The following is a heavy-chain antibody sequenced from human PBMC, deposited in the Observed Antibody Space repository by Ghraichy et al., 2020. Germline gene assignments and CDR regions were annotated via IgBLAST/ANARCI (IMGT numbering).Heavy chain of an antibody. Sequence: GGSLRLSCAASGFSFSTSAMSWVRQAPGKGLEWVSAISGSGGSTYYADSVKGRFTISRDNSKNTLYLQMNSLRAEDTAVYYCAQVGSSGWYVRGFDYWGQGTLVTVSS. CDR2: ISGSGGST. J-gene: IGHJ4*02. CDR3: AQVGSSGWYVRGFDY. V-gene: IGHV3-23*01. CDR1: GFSFSTSA. D-gene: IGHD6-19*01.